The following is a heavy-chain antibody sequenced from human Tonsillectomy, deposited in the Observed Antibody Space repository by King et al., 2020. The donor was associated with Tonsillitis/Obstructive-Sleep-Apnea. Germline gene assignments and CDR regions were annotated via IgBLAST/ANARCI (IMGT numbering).Heavy chain of an antibody. Sequence: QLQESGPGLVKASQTLSLTCTVSGGSISSGGYDWRWIRQHPGKGLEWIGYIYYRGSTSYNPSLKSRVTISVDTSKKQFSLKLNSVTAADTAVYYCARVSSQLLFMDVWGQGTTVTVSS. J-gene: IGHJ6*02. D-gene: IGHD2-2*01. CDR2: IYYRGST. CDR3: ARVSSQLLFMDV. V-gene: IGHV4-31*03. CDR1: GGSISSGGYD.